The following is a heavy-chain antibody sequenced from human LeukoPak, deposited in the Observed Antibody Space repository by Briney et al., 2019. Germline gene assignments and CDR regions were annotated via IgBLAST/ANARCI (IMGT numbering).Heavy chain of an antibody. CDR2: AYYSGTT. D-gene: IGHD5-18*01. CDR3: ARDRYIYGSEDRFDY. CDR1: GGSISSSSYY. V-gene: IGHV4-39*07. J-gene: IGHJ4*02. Sequence: SETLSLTCTVSGGSISSSSYYWGWIRQPPGKGLEWIGSAYYSGTTYYNPSLKSRVTISVDTSKNQFSLKLSSVTAADTAVYYCARDRYIYGSEDRFDYWGQGTLVTVSS.